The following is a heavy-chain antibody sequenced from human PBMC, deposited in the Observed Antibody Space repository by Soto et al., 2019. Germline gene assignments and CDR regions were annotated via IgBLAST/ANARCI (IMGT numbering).Heavy chain of an antibody. CDR3: ARGIVGGQTYGGYAPVYYFDY. Sequence: QVQLVQSGAEVKKPGSSVKVSCKASGGTFSSYTISWVRQAPGQGLEWMGRIIPILGIANYAQKFQGRVTITADQSTSTGYRELSILRSEDTAVYYCARGIVGGQTYGGYAPVYYFDYWGQGTRCTFSS. V-gene: IGHV1-69*02. D-gene: IGHD5-12*01. CDR1: GGTFSSYT. CDR2: IIPILGIA. J-gene: IGHJ4*02.